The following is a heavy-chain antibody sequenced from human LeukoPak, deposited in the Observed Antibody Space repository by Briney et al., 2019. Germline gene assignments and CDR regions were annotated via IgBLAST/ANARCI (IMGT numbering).Heavy chain of an antibody. CDR3: ARGRGVVDRDWFDY. D-gene: IGHD2-8*02. V-gene: IGHV4-34*01. CDR1: GGSFSDYY. CDR2: INHSGRT. J-gene: IGHJ5*01. Sequence: SETLSLTCAVYGGSFSDYYWTWIRQPPGKGLEWIGEINHSGRTKYNPSLKSRVTISVDTSKSQFSLDLKSVTAADTAVYYCARGRGVVDRDWFDYWGQGTLVTVSS.